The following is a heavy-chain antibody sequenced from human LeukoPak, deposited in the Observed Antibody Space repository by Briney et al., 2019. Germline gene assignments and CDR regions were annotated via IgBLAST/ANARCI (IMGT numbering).Heavy chain of an antibody. V-gene: IGHV3-21*01. CDR1: GFTVSSNY. CDR3: ARVPYDSSYFDY. Sequence: GGSLRLSCAASGFTVSSNYMNWVRQAPGKGLEWVSSISSSSSYIYYADSVKGRFTISRDNAQNSLYLQMNSLRAEDTAVYYCARVPYDSSYFDYWGQGTLVTVSS. D-gene: IGHD3-22*01. CDR2: ISSSSSYI. J-gene: IGHJ4*02.